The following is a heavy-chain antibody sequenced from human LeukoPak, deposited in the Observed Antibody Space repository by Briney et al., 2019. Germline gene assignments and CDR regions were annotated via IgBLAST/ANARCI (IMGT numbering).Heavy chain of an antibody. CDR3: ARDLGRPYSSSWYPNWFDP. CDR1: GYTFTSYY. CDR2: INPSGGST. J-gene: IGHJ5*02. Sequence: GASVKVSCKASGYTFTSYYMHWVRQAPGQGLEWMGIINPSGGSTSYAQKFQGRVTMTRDTSTSTVYMELSSLRSEDTAVYYCARDLGRPYSSSWYPNWFDPWGQGTLVTVSS. D-gene: IGHD6-13*01. V-gene: IGHV1-46*01.